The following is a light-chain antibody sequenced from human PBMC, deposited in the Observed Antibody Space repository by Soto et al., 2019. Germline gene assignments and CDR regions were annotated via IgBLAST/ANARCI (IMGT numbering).Light chain of an antibody. CDR2: GAS. CDR3: QQYYDYPPLI. CDR1: RNINRK. Sequence: EIVMTQSPATLSVSPGERATLSCRASRNINRKLAWYQQKPGQAPRLLISGASTRATGIPARFSGSGSGTEFTLTISSLQSEDFAVYWCQQYYDYPPLIFGGGTKVEIK. J-gene: IGKJ4*01. V-gene: IGKV3-15*01.